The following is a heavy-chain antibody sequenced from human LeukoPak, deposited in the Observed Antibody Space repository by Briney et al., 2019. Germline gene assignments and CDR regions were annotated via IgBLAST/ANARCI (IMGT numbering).Heavy chain of an antibody. CDR1: GCTFTSYV. CDR2: ISAYNGNT. V-gene: IGHV1-18*01. D-gene: IGHD3-3*01. J-gene: IGHJ6*02. Sequence: ASVKVSCKASGCTFTSYVISWVRQAPGQGLEWMGWISAYNGNTNYAQKLPGRVTMTTDTSTSTAYMKLRSMSSDDTGVYYCARIPTGGFLEWSYYYYYGMDVWGQGTTVTVSS. CDR3: ARIPTGGFLEWSYYYYYGMDV.